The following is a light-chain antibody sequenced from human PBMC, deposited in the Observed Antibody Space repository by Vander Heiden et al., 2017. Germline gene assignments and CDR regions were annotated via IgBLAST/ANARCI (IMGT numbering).Light chain of an antibody. Sequence: SYELTLPPSVSVSPGQTASITCSGAKLGDKYACWYQQKPGQSPVLVIYQDRKRPSGIPERFSGSNSGNTATLTISGTQAMDEAHYYCQAWDSSTAVFGGGTKLTVL. CDR2: QDR. V-gene: IGLV3-1*01. J-gene: IGLJ2*01. CDR3: QAWDSSTAV. CDR1: KLGDKY.